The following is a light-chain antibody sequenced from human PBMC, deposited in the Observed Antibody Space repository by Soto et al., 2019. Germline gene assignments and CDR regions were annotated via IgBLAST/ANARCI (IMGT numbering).Light chain of an antibody. CDR1: QGISSA. CDR2: DAS. J-gene: IGKJ1*01. Sequence: AIQLTQSPSSLSASVGDRVTITCRASQGISSALAWYQQKPGKAPNLLIYDASTLHSGVPSRFSGGGSGTDFTLTISSLEPEDFAVYYCQQRSNWPQTFGQGTKVDI. V-gene: IGKV1D-13*01. CDR3: QQRSNWPQT.